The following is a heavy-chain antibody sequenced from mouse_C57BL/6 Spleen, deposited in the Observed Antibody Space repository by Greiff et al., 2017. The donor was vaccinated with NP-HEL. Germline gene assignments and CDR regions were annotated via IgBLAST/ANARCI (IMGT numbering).Heavy chain of an antibody. J-gene: IGHJ2*01. CDR3: TRWLLRPY. CDR2: IDPENGDT. V-gene: IGHV14-4*01. CDR1: GFNIKDDY. Sequence: EVQLQQSGAELVRPGASVKLSCTASGFNIKDDYMHWVKQRPEQGLEWIGWIDPENGDTEYASKFQGKATITADTSSNTAYLQLSSLTSEDTAVYYCTRWLLRPYWGQGTTLTVSS. D-gene: IGHD2-3*01.